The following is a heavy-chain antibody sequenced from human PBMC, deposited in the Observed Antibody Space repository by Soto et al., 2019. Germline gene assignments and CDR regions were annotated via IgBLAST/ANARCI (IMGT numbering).Heavy chain of an antibody. V-gene: IGHV5-51*01. Sequence: VESLTISCKGSGYSFTTYWLVWVLQMPGKGLEWMGIIYPRDSDTKYSPSFQGQVTISADKSISTAYLHWSSLTASDTAMYYCARHYGQNDAFDIWGQGTLVTVSS. CDR3: ARHYGQNDAFDI. D-gene: IGHD3-10*01. CDR2: IYPRDSDT. J-gene: IGHJ3*02. CDR1: GYSFTTYW.